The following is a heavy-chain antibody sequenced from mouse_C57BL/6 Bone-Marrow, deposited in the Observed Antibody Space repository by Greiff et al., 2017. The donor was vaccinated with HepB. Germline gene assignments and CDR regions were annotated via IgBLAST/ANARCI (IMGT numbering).Heavy chain of an antibody. J-gene: IGHJ3*01. CDR3: ARMSPGAWFAY. CDR1: GFSLTSYG. V-gene: IGHV2-2*01. Sequence: VQGVESGPGLVQPSQSLSITCTVSGFSLTSYGVHWVRQSPGKGLEWLGVIWSGGSTDYNAAFISRLSISKDNSKSQVFFKMNSLQADDTAIYYCARMSPGAWFAYWGQGTLVTVSA. CDR2: IWSGGST.